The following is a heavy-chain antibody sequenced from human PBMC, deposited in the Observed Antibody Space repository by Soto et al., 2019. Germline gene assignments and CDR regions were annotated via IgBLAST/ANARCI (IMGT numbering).Heavy chain of an antibody. J-gene: IGHJ4*02. Sequence: GGSLRLSCAASGFTFSSYAMSWVRQAPGNGLQWVSTISASGGTPYYAGSIKGRFTVSRDNSKNMLYLQMNSLRVEDTDVYFCAGDLYGDWDNWGQGTLVTVSS. V-gene: IGHV3-23*01. D-gene: IGHD4-17*01. CDR3: AGDLYGDWDN. CDR2: ISASGGTP. CDR1: GFTFSSYA.